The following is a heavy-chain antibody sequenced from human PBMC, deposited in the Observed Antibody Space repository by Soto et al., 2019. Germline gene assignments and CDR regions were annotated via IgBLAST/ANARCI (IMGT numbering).Heavy chain of an antibody. J-gene: IGHJ6*03. CDR2: INAGNGNT. CDR3: ARDIVVVVAARYYYYMDV. V-gene: IGHV1-3*01. Sequence: ASVKVSCKASGYTFTSYAMHWVRQAPGQRLEWMGWINAGNGNTNYAQKFQGRVTITTDTSPSTAYMELRSLRSDDTAVYYCARDIVVVVAARYYYYMDVWGKGTTVTVSS. D-gene: IGHD2-15*01. CDR1: GYTFTSYA.